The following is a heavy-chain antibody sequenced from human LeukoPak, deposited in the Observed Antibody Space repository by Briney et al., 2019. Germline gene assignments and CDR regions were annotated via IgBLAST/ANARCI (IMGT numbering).Heavy chain of an antibody. CDR3: ARDGDTRMVTGRFDN. CDR2: ISPNSGGS. CDR1: RYTFTDYY. D-gene: IGHD5-18*01. V-gene: IGHV1-2*02. Sequence: GASVKVSCKASRYTFTDYYIYWVRQAPGQGLEWMGWISPNSGGSNFAQKFQGRVTMTRNTSISTAYMELSRLRSDDTAVYYCARDGDTRMVTGRFDNWGQGTLVTVSS. J-gene: IGHJ4*02.